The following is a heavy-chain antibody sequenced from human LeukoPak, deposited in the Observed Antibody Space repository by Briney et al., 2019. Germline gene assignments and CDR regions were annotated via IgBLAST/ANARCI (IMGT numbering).Heavy chain of an antibody. CDR3: ARSGSTAHDY. J-gene: IGHJ4*02. CDR1: GGSITSYY. D-gene: IGHD1-26*01. CDR2: IYYSGST. V-gene: IGHV4-59*01. Sequence: SETLSLTCTVSGGSITSYYWSWIRQPPGKGLEWIGYIYYSGSTNYSPSLKSRVTISVDTSKNQFSLQLTSVTAADTAVYYRARSGSTAHDYWGQGTLVTVSS.